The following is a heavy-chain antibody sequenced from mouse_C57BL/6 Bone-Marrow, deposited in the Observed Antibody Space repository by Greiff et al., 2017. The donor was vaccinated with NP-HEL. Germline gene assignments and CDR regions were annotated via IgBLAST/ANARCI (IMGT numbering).Heavy chain of an antibody. CDR2: IHPNSGST. CDR3: ARSMVTTGDWYFDV. Sequence: QVQLQQPGAELVKPGASVKLSCKASSYTFTSYWMHWVKQRPGQGLEWIGMIHPNSGSTNYNEKFKSKATLTVDKSSSTAYMQLSSLTSEDSAVYYCARSMVTTGDWYFDVWGTGTTVTVSS. J-gene: IGHJ1*03. CDR1: SYTFTSYW. V-gene: IGHV1-64*01. D-gene: IGHD2-2*01.